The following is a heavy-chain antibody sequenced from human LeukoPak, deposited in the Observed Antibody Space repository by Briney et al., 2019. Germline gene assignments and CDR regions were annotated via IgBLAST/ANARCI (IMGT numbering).Heavy chain of an antibody. J-gene: IGHJ4*02. CDR1: GGTFSSYA. Sequence: ASVTVSCKASGGTFSSYAISWVRQAPGQGLEWMGRIIPILGIANYAQKFQGRVTITADKSTSTAYMELSSLRSEDTAVYYCARGTYSSSFIDYWGQGTLVTVSS. D-gene: IGHD6-6*01. V-gene: IGHV1-69*04. CDR2: IIPILGIA. CDR3: ARGTYSSSFIDY.